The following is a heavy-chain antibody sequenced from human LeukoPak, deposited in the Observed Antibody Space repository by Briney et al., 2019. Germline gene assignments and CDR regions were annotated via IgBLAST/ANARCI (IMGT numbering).Heavy chain of an antibody. Sequence: ASVKVSCKASGYTFTSYDINWVRQATGQGLEWMGWMNPNSGNTGYAQKFQGRVTMTRNTSISTAYMELSSLRSEDTAVYYCARAHSSGYYVHFDYWGQGTLVTVSS. CDR3: ARAHSSGYYVHFDY. CDR2: MNPNSGNT. J-gene: IGHJ4*02. D-gene: IGHD3-22*01. CDR1: GYTFTSYD. V-gene: IGHV1-8*01.